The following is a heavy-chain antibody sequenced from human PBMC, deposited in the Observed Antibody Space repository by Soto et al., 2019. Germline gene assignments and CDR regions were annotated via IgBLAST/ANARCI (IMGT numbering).Heavy chain of an antibody. Sequence: PGESLKISCKRSGYSFTNYWIGWVRQMPGKGLEWMGIIYPGDSDTRYSPSFQGQVIISVDQSISTAYLQWSSLQASDTAMYYCARQDYNYAYFDFWGQGTLVTVSS. CDR1: GYSFTNYW. CDR3: ARQDYNYAYFDF. J-gene: IGHJ4*02. D-gene: IGHD5-18*01. CDR2: IYPGDSDT. V-gene: IGHV5-51*01.